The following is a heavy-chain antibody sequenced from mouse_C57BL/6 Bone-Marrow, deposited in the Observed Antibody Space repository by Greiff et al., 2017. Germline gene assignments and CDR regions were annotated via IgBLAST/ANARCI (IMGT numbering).Heavy chain of an antibody. V-gene: IGHV5-12*01. CDR3: ARQHSNNAYYYAMDY. CDR2: ISNGGGST. CDR1: GFTFSDYY. D-gene: IGHD2-5*01. Sequence: DVMLVESGGGLVQPGGSLKLSCAASGFTFSDYYMYWVRQTPEKRLEWVAYISNGGGSTYYPDTVKGRFTISRDNAKNTLYLQMSRLKSEDTAMYYCARQHSNNAYYYAMDYWGQGTSVTVSS. J-gene: IGHJ4*01.